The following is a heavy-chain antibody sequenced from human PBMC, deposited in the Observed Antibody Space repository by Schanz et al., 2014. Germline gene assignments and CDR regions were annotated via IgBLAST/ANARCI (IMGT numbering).Heavy chain of an antibody. J-gene: IGHJ3*01. CDR3: ARVYDTDWSPPRHDAFDV. D-gene: IGHD3-9*01. CDR1: GFTFSRYW. V-gene: IGHV3-74*01. CDR2: IYMDGSGR. Sequence: EVQLVQSGGGLVQPGGSLRLSCAASGFTFSRYWMQWVRQAPGKGLVWVSRIYMDGSGRDYGDSVKGRFTVSRDNAKTSLFRQKSTLRAEATAVYFGARVYDTDWSPPRHDAFDVWGQGTKVTVSS.